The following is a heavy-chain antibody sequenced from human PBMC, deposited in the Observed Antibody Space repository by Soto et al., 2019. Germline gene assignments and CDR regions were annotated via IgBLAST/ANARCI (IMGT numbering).Heavy chain of an antibody. CDR3: ARGVGAYYFDY. Sequence: QVQLVQSGAEVKKPGSSVKVSCKASGGTFSTYAITWVRQAPGQGLEWLGGIIPIFGTTDYARKFQGRVTITAAESTSTVFIELSRPTSEDPAGYYWARGVGAYYFDYWGQGTLVTVSS. J-gene: IGHJ4*02. CDR2: IIPIFGTT. D-gene: IGHD1-26*01. CDR1: GGTFSTYA. V-gene: IGHV1-69*01.